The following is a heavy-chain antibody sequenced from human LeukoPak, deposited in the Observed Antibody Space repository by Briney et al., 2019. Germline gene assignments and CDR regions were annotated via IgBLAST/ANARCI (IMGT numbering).Heavy chain of an antibody. CDR1: GFTFTSSA. V-gene: IGHV1-58*02. CDR2: IVVGSGNT. CDR3: AAGHYGDYVHYYYGMDV. Sequence: SVKVSCKASGFTFTSSAMQWVRQARGQRLEWRGRIVVGSGNTNYAQKFQERVTITRDVSTSTAYMELSSLRSEDTAVYYCAAGHYGDYVHYYYGMDVWGQGTTVTVSS. D-gene: IGHD4-17*01. J-gene: IGHJ6*02.